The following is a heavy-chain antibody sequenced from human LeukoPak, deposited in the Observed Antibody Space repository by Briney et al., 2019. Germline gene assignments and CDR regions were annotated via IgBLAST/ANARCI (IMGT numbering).Heavy chain of an antibody. V-gene: IGHV4-4*02. CDR2: IYHSGST. D-gene: IGHD6-13*01. CDR3: ARVVPPPPGIAGAGPYDY. J-gene: IGHJ4*02. CDR1: GGSISSSNW. Sequence: SGTLSLTCAVSGGSISSSNWWCWVRQPPGKGLEWIGKIYHSGSTNYNPSLKSRVTISVDKSKNQFSLKLSSVTAADTAVYYCARVVPPPPGIAGAGPYDYWGQGTLVTASS.